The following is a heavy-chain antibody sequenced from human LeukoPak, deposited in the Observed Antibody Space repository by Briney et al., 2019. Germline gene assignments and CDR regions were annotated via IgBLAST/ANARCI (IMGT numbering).Heavy chain of an antibody. CDR3: ASFPSPSGYCSSTSCPIYYFDY. CDR1: GFTFSSYS. D-gene: IGHD2-2*01. V-gene: IGHV3-21*01. J-gene: IGHJ4*02. CDR2: ISSSSSYI. Sequence: GGSLRLSCAASGFTFSSYSMNWVRQAPGKGLEWVSSISSSSSYIYYADSVKGRFTISRDNAKNSLYLQMNSLRAEDTAVYYCASFPSPSGYCSSTSCPIYYFDYWGQGTLVTVSS.